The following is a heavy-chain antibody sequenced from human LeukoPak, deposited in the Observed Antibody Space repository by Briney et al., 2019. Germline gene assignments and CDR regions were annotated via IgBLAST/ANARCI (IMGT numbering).Heavy chain of an antibody. CDR3: AMDYSSSWYLGY. J-gene: IGHJ4*02. Sequence: PSETLSLTCNVSGGSISSGGYYWSWIRQHPGKGLEWIGYIYYSGSTYYNPSLKSRVTISVDTSKNQFSLKLSSVTAADTAVYYCAMDYSSSWYLGYWGQGTLVTVSS. CDR2: IYYSGST. D-gene: IGHD6-13*01. V-gene: IGHV4-31*03. CDR1: GGSISSGGYY.